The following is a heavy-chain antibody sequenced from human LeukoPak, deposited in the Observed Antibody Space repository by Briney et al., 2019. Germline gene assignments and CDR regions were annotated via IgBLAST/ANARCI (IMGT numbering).Heavy chain of an antibody. V-gene: IGHV4-59*11. CDR1: GGSISSHY. D-gene: IGHD6-13*01. CDR2: IYYSGST. J-gene: IGHJ5*02. Sequence: SETLSLTCTVSGGSISSHYWSWIRQPPGKGLEWIGYIYYSGSTNYNPSLKSRVTISVDTSKNQFSLKLSSVTAADTAVYYCARAHSSSWYNWFDPWGQGTLVTVSS. CDR3: ARAHSSSWYNWFDP.